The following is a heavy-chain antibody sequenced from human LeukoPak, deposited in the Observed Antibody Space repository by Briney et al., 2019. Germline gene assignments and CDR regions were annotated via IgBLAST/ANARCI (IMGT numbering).Heavy chain of an antibody. CDR3: ARPRARLRYTSRGGFDP. CDR1: GYTFTGYY. Sequence: ASVKASCKASGYTFTGYYMHWVRQAPGQGLEWMGWINPNSGGTNYAQKFQGRVTMTRDTSISTAYMELSRLRSDDTAVYYCARPRARLRYTSRGGFDPWGQGTLVTVSS. V-gene: IGHV1-2*02. D-gene: IGHD3-9*01. J-gene: IGHJ5*02. CDR2: INPNSGGT.